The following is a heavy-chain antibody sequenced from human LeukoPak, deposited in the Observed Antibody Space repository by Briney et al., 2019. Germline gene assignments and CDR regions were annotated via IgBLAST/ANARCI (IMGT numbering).Heavy chain of an antibody. J-gene: IGHJ6*04. CDR2: IYYSGST. D-gene: IGHD2-8*01. V-gene: IGHV4-39*01. CDR1: GGSISSSNYY. Sequence: SETLSLTCTVSGGSISSSNYYWGWIRQPPGKGLEWIGSIYYSGSTYYNPSLKSRVTISVDTSKNQFSLKLSSVTAADTAVYYCARIPDIVLRARVDVWGKGTTVTVSS. CDR3: ARIPDIVLRARVDV.